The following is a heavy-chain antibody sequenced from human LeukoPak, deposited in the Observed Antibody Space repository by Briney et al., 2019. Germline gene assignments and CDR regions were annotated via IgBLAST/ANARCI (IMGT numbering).Heavy chain of an antibody. CDR1: GFTFSSYW. CDR2: IKQDGSEK. Sequence: GGSLRLSCAASGFTFSSYWMSWVRQAPGKGLEWVANIKQDGSEKYYVDSVKGRFTISRDNAKNSLYLQMNSLRAEDTAVYYCARERGYYYDSSGYCFDYWGQGTLVTVSS. J-gene: IGHJ4*02. CDR3: ARERGYYYDSSGYCFDY. D-gene: IGHD3-22*01. V-gene: IGHV3-7*01.